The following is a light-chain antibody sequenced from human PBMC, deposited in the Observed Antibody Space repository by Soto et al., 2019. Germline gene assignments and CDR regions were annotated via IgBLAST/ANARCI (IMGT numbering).Light chain of an antibody. CDR3: QSYDSSLSASVV. J-gene: IGLJ2*01. CDR2: GNT. V-gene: IGLV1-40*01. CDR1: SSNIGAGYD. Sequence: QAVVTQPPSVSGAPGQRVTISCTGSSSNIGAGYDVHWYQQLPGTAPKLLIYGNTNRPSGVPDRFSASKSGTSASLAITGLQAEDEADYYCQSYDSSLSASVVFGGGTKVTVL.